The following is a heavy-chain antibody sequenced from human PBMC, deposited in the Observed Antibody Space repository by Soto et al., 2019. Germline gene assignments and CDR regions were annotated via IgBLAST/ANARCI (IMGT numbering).Heavy chain of an antibody. CDR3: ARESVVLVPAGYMDV. CDR2: IYYSGST. V-gene: IGHV4-31*03. J-gene: IGHJ6*02. D-gene: IGHD2-2*01. CDR1: GGSISSGGYY. Sequence: QVQLQESGPGLVKPSQTLSLTCTVSGGSISSGGYYWSWIRQHPGKGLEWIGYIYYSGSTYYNPCLYSRVTISVDTSKNQFSLKLSSVTAADTAVYYCARESVVLVPAGYMDVWGQGTTVTVSS.